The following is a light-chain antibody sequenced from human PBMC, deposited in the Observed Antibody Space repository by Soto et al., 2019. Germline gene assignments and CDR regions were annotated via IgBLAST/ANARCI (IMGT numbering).Light chain of an antibody. CDR2: DVS. CDR1: SSDVGGYNY. CDR3: SSYTTFNTLI. J-gene: IGLJ2*01. V-gene: IGLV2-11*01. Sequence: QSALTQPRSVSGSPGQSVTISCTGTSSDVGGYNYVSWYQQHPGKAPKLMIYDVSTRPSGVPDRFSGSKSGNTASLTISGLQAEDEAYYYCSSYTTFNTLIFGGGTQLTVL.